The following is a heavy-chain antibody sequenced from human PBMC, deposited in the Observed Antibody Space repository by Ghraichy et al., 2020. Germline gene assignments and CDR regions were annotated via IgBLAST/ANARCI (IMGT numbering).Heavy chain of an antibody. CDR1: GFTFSSYS. D-gene: IGHD3-22*01. J-gene: IGHJ4*02. Sequence: GGSLRLSCAASGFTFSSYSMIWVRQAPGKGLEWVSSISSKSHYLYYADSMKGRFTISRDNAKNALFLQMNSLRTEDTAVYYCARENLYYYDTSGHCYFDQWGQGTLVTVSS. CDR3: ARENLYYYDTSGHCYFDQ. CDR2: ISSKSHYL. V-gene: IGHV3-21*01.